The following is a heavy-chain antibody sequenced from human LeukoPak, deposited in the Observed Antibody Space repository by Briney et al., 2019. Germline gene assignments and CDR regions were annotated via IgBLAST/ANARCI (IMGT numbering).Heavy chain of an antibody. D-gene: IGHD3/OR15-3a*01. CDR2: TSFDGSDK. CDR3: AKGPNSWTFFDP. V-gene: IGHV3-30*04. Sequence: GRSLSLSCAASGFTFSSYAMHWVRQAPGKGLEWVAVTSFDGSDKFYADSVRGRFTISRDNSRNTLYLQLNSPRAEDTAVYYCAKGPNSWTFFDPWGQGTLVTVSS. CDR1: GFTFSSYA. J-gene: IGHJ5*02.